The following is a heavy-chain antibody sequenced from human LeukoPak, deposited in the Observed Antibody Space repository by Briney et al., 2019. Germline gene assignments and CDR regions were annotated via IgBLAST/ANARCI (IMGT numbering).Heavy chain of an antibody. CDR2: IRQSGGT. CDR1: GGSFSTYF. D-gene: IGHD6-19*01. J-gene: IGHJ5*02. Sequence: PSETLSLTCAVYGGSFSTYFWSWIRQAPGKGLERIGEIRQSGGTNYNPSLKSRLTISVDTSKNQFTLKLNSVTAADTAVYYCARDYGEWLVPSSWGQGTVVTVSS. CDR3: ARDYGEWLVPSS. V-gene: IGHV4-34*01.